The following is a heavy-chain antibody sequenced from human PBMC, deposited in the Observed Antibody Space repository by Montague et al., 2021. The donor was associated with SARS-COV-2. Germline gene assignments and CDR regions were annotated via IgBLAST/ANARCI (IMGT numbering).Heavy chain of an antibody. CDR2: IYYSGST. D-gene: IGHD5-12*01. Sequence: SETLSLTCTVSGGSISSSCYYWGWLRQPPGQGLVWIGSIYYSGSTYHNLSLKSRVTISADTSKNQLSLKLSSATAADTSAYYCAGHLRYGGYQYWDYWGQGTLVTVSS. J-gene: IGHJ4*02. CDR3: AGHLRYGGYQYWDY. V-gene: IGHV4-39*01. CDR1: GGSISSSCYY.